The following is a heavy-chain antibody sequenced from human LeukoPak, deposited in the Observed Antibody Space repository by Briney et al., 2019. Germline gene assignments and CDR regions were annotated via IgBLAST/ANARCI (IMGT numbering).Heavy chain of an antibody. CDR1: GGTFSSYA. CDR2: IIPIFGIA. Sequence: SVKVSCKASGGTFSSYAISWVRQAPGQGLEWMGRIIPIFGIANYAQKFQGRGTITADKSTSTAYMELSSLRSEDTAVYYCARVADYTHNWFDPWGQGTLVTVSS. V-gene: IGHV1-69*04. CDR3: ARVADYTHNWFDP. J-gene: IGHJ5*02. D-gene: IGHD3-3*01.